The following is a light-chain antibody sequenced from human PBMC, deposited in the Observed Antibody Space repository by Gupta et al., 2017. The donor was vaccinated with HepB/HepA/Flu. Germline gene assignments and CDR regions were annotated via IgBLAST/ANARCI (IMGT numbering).Light chain of an antibody. CDR3: QQKDNLLT. Sequence: DIQMTQSPSSLSASVGDRVTITCQASQEISNYLNWYQQKPGKAPKLMIYDASNLETGVPSRLSGSGSGTDFTFTSSSQQDEDVANYYWQQKDNLLTFGGGTKVEIK. V-gene: IGKV1-33*01. CDR1: QEISNY. CDR2: DAS. J-gene: IGKJ4*01.